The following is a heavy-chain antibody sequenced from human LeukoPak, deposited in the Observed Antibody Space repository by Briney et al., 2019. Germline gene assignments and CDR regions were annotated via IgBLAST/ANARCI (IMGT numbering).Heavy chain of an antibody. CDR1: GFSFPTYW. V-gene: IGHV3-7*02. D-gene: IGHD2-2*01. CDR2: ISPDGSGE. J-gene: IGHJ4*01. CDR3: SGRDSSRNPWAY. Sequence: GGSLRLSCAASGFSFPTYWMNWVGQGPGGRLEWVANISPDGSGEYYRDSVRGRFSISRDNAKESLYLQMNNVRADDSGIYYCSGRDSSRNPWAYWGDGTQVSVS.